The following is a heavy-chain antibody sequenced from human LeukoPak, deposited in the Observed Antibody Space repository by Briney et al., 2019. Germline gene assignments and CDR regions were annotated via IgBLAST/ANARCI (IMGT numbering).Heavy chain of an antibody. J-gene: IGHJ4*02. CDR3: ARGHYYGSGSYYLLDY. CDR1: GFTVSSNY. CDR2: IYSGGST. D-gene: IGHD3-10*01. Sequence: GGSLRLSCAASGFTVSSNYMSWVRQAPGKGLEWVSVIYSGGSTYYADSVKGRFTIPRDNSKNTLYLQMNSLRAEDTAVYYCARGHYYGSGSYYLLDYWGQGTLVTVSS. V-gene: IGHV3-66*01.